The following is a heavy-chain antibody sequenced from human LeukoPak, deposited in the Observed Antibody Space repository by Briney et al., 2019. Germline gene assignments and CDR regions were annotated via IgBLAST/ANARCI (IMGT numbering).Heavy chain of an antibody. CDR3: AKDRAWIQLWLRVGYFDY. D-gene: IGHD5-18*01. Sequence: ASVKVSCKASGYIFTSYPIHWVRQAPGQRLEWMGWINTGNGNTKYSQKFEGRVTVTRDTSATAAYMELNSLRAEDTAVYYCAKDRAWIQLWLRVGYFDYWGQGTLVTVSS. CDR2: INTGNGNT. CDR1: GYIFTSYP. J-gene: IGHJ4*02. V-gene: IGHV1-3*04.